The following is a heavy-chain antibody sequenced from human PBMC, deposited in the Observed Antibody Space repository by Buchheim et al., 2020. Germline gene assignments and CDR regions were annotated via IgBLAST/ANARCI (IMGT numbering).Heavy chain of an antibody. CDR1: GESFSGYY. J-gene: IGHJ5*02. Sequence: QVQLQQWGAGLLKPSEPLSLTCAAYGESFSGYYWSWIRKPPGKGLGWFGEINHSGSTNYIPSLKSPVTMSVDTSKNHFSLKLSSVTAADTAGYYCARGRWSYRGWFDPWGQGTL. D-gene: IGHD1-26*01. V-gene: IGHV4-34*01. CDR2: INHSGST. CDR3: ARGRWSYRGWFDP.